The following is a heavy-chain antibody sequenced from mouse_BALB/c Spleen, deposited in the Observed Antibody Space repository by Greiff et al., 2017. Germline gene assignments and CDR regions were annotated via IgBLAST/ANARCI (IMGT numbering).Heavy chain of an antibody. CDR3: ASYYGSSYAMDD. CDR1: GFTFSSYT. CDR2: ISNGGGST. Sequence: EVKLMESGGGLVQPGGSLKLSCAASGFTFSSYTMSWVRQTPEKRLEWVAYISNGGGSTYYPDTVKGRFTISRDNAKNTLYLQMSSLKSEDTAMYYCASYYGSSYAMDDWGQGTSVTVSS. J-gene: IGHJ4*01. V-gene: IGHV5-12-2*01. D-gene: IGHD1-1*01.